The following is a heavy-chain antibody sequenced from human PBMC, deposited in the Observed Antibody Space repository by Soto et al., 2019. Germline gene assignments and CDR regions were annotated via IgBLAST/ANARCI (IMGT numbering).Heavy chain of an antibody. D-gene: IGHD6-19*01. V-gene: IGHV3-21*01. Sequence: EVQLVESGGGLVKPGGSLRLSCAASGFTFSSYSMNWVRQAPGKGLEWVSSISSSSSYIYYAVSVKGRFTIYRDNAENALYLQMNSVRAEDTAVYYCARLAVAGPRDIWGQGTIVTVSS. CDR3: ARLAVAGPRDI. CDR1: GFTFSSYS. J-gene: IGHJ3*02. CDR2: ISSSSSYI.